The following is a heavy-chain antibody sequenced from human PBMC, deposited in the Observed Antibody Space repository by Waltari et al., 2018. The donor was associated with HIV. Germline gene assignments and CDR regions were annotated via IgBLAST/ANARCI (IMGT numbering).Heavy chain of an antibody. D-gene: IGHD6-13*01. J-gene: IGHJ4*02. Sequence: EVQLVESGGGLIQPGGSLRLSCAASGFTVSSNYMSWVRQAPGKGREWVSCIYSGGSTYYAESVKGRFTISRDNSKSTLYLQMNSLRAEDTAVYYCARDRGQLVFDYWGQGTLVTVSS. CDR1: GFTVSSNY. V-gene: IGHV3-53*01. CDR2: IYSGGST. CDR3: ARDRGQLVFDY.